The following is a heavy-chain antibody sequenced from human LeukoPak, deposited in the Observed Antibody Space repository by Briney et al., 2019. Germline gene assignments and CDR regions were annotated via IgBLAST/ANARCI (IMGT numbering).Heavy chain of an antibody. CDR1: GFTFSSYW. J-gene: IGHJ4*02. V-gene: IGHV3-74*01. CDR3: AKEGITMVRGARETY. CDR2: INSDGSST. D-gene: IGHD3-10*01. Sequence: PGGSLRLSCAASGFTFSSYWMHWVRQAPGKGLVWVSRINSDGSSTNYADSVKGRFTISRDNSKNTLYLQMNSLRAEDTAVYYCAKEGITMVRGARETYWGQGTLVTVSS.